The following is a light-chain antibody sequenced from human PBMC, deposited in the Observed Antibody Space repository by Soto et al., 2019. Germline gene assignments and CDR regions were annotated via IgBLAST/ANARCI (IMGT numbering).Light chain of an antibody. Sequence: QSALTQPPSVSGAPGQRVSISCTGSTSNIGAPYDVHWYQHLPGAAPKLLIYGDNNRPSGVPDRFSGSKSGTSASLAITSLQAEDGADYYCQSYDISLHNYVFGTGTKLTVL. J-gene: IGLJ1*01. CDR3: QSYDISLHNYV. V-gene: IGLV1-40*01. CDR2: GDN. CDR1: TSNIGAPYD.